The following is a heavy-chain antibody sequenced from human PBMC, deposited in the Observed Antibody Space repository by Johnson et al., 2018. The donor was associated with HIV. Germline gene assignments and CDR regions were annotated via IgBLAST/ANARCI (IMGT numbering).Heavy chain of an antibody. Sequence: QVQLVESGGGLVKPGGSLRLSCAASGFTFSDYYMSWIRQAPGKGLEWVSYISSSGSTIYYADSVKGRFTISRDNSKNTLYLQMGSLRAEDMAVYYCARVRTWDSSGGDDAFDIWGQGTMVTVSS. V-gene: IGHV3-11*04. CDR3: ARVRTWDSSGGDDAFDI. CDR2: ISSSGSTI. CDR1: GFTFSDYY. D-gene: IGHD3-22*01. J-gene: IGHJ3*02.